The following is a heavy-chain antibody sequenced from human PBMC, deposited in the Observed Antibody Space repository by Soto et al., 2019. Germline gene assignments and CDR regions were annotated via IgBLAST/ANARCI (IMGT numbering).Heavy chain of an antibody. CDR1: GFTFRSYP. J-gene: IGHJ5*02. V-gene: IGHV3-23*01. CDR2: FRSSGDDGTT. D-gene: IGHD5-18*01. CDR3: AKDFRRGYRNNNWFDP. Sequence: GPLRLSCAASGFTFRSYPMSCVRQARGKWLEWVSGFRSSGDDGTTYSTAAVKGRFTISRDNSKNTLYLQMNSLRAEDTAVYYCAKDFRRGYRNNNWFDPWGQGTLVTVSS.